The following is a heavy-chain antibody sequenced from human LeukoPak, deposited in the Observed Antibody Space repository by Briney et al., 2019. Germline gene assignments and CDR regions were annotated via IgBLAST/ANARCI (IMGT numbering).Heavy chain of an antibody. CDR3: ARSLYCSSTSCLDY. V-gene: IGHV1-69*04. J-gene: IGHJ4*02. D-gene: IGHD2-2*01. CDR1: GGTFSSYA. Sequence: SVKVSCKASGGTFSSYAISWVRQAPGQGLEWMGRIIPILGIANYAQKFQGRVTITADKSTSTAYMELSSLRSEDTAVYYCARSLYCSSTSCLDYWGQGTLVTVSS. CDR2: IIPILGIA.